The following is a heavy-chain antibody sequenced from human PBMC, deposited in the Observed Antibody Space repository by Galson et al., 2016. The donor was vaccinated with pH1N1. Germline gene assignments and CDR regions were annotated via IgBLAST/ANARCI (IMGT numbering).Heavy chain of an antibody. D-gene: IGHD3-10*01. CDR3: AKNRGYGSGSYGSRMDV. CDR2: IRWNSGSI. V-gene: IGHV3-9*01. Sequence: SLRLSCAASGFTFDAYAMHWVRQAPGKGLEWVSGIRWNSGSIVYADSVKGRFTISRDNAKNSLYLQMNSLRAEDTALYYCAKNRGYGSGSYGSRMDVWGQGTTVTFSS. J-gene: IGHJ6*02. CDR1: GFTFDAYA.